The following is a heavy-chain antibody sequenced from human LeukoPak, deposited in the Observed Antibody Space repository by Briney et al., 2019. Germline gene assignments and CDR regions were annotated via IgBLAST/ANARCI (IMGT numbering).Heavy chain of an antibody. Sequence: GESLKSSCKGSGYSFTSYWIGWVPQMPGKDQEWMGIIYPGDPDTRYSPSFQGQLTISAYKSISTAYLPWSSLTASDTAMFHCARRKDKAMVVVFYIWGQETTVSFS. V-gene: IGHV5-51*01. CDR3: ARRKDKAMVVVFYI. D-gene: IGHD5-18*01. CDR2: IYPGDPDT. J-gene: IGHJ3*02. CDR1: GYSFTSYW.